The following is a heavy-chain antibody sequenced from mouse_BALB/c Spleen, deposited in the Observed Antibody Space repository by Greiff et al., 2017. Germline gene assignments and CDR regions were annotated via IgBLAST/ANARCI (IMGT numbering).Heavy chain of an antibody. D-gene: IGHD2-10*02. CDR1: GYSITSGYY. Sequence: VQLKESGPGLVKPSQSLSLTCSVTGYSITSGYYWNWIRQFPGNKLEWMGYISYDGSNNYNPSLKNRISITRDTSKNQFFLKLNSVTTEDTATYYCARDGYGNQDYWGQGTTLTVSS. V-gene: IGHV3-6*02. CDR2: ISYDGSN. J-gene: IGHJ2*01. CDR3: ARDGYGNQDY.